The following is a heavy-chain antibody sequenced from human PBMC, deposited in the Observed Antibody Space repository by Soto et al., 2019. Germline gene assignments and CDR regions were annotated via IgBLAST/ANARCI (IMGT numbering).Heavy chain of an antibody. D-gene: IGHD6-19*01. CDR3: ATRTSGWYFDY. Sequence: EVQLLESGGGLVQPGGSLRLSCAASGFTFSSYAMSWVRQAPGKGLEWVSVISGSGGSTYYADSVKGRFTISRDNSKNTLYLQINSPRAENTAVYYCATRTSGWYFDYWGQGTLVTVPS. V-gene: IGHV3-23*01. CDR1: GFTFSSYA. CDR2: ISGSGGST. J-gene: IGHJ4*02.